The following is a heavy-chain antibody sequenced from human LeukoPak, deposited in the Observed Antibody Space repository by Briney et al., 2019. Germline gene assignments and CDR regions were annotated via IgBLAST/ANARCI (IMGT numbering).Heavy chain of an antibody. J-gene: IGHJ4*02. CDR2: IYYSGST. D-gene: IGHD2-2*01. Sequence: SETLSLTCTVSGGSITSRIYYWGWIRQPPGKGLEWIGSIYYSGSTYYNPSLKSRVTISVDTSKNQFSLKLSSVTAADTAVYYCAAPYCSSTSCYRGPDDYWGQGTLVTVSS. CDR1: GGSITSRIYY. CDR3: AAPYCSSTSCYRGPDDY. V-gene: IGHV4-39*01.